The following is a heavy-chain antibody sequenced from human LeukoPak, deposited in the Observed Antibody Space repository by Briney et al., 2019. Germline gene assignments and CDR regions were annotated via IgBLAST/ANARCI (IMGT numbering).Heavy chain of an antibody. J-gene: IGHJ4*02. D-gene: IGHD3-22*01. CDR2: IYHSGST. Sequence: SETLSLTCTVSGYSISSGYYWGWIRQPPGKGLEWIGSIYHSGSTYYNPSLKSGLTISVDTSKNQFSFKLSSVTAADTAVYYCARASYSYDINGWVPFDYWGQGTLVTVSS. CDR3: ARASYSYDINGWVPFDY. V-gene: IGHV4-38-2*02. CDR1: GYSISSGYY.